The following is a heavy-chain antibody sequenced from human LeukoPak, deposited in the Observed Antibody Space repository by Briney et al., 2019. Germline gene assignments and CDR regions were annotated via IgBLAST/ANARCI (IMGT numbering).Heavy chain of an antibody. D-gene: IGHD4-11*01. V-gene: IGHV1-46*01. CDR3: ARISAVTTIPDY. Sequence: ASVKVSCKASGYTFTSYYMHWVRQAPGQGLEWMGIINPSGGSTSYAQKFQGRVTMTRDMSTSTDYMELSSLRSEDTAVYYCARISAVTTIPDYWGQGTLVTVSS. CDR1: GYTFTSYY. J-gene: IGHJ4*02. CDR2: INPSGGST.